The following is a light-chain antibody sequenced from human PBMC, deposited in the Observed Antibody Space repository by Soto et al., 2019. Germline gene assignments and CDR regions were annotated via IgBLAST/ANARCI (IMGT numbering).Light chain of an antibody. CDR1: SSDVGGYNY. Sequence: QSVLTQPRSVSGSPGQSVTISCTGTSSDVGGYNYVSWYQQHPGKAPKLMIYDVSKRPSGVPDRFSGSKSGNTASLTISGLQAEDEADYYCSSYAGSYTPYVFGTGTQLTVL. CDR3: SSYAGSYTPYV. J-gene: IGLJ1*01. CDR2: DVS. V-gene: IGLV2-11*01.